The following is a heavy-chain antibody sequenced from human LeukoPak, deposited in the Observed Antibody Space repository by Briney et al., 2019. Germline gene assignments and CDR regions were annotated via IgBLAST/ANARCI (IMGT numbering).Heavy chain of an antibody. J-gene: IGHJ6*03. V-gene: IGHV4-39*01. CDR2: IYYSGST. CDR3: ARGMEVVTAIRYYYYYMDV. D-gene: IGHD2-21*02. Sequence: SETLSLTCTVSGGSISSSGYYWGWIRQPPGKGLEWIACIYYSGSTYYNPSLKSRVTISVDTSKNQLSLKLSSLTAADTAVYYCARGMEVVTAIRYYYYYMDVWGKGTTVTVSS. CDR1: GGSISSSGYY.